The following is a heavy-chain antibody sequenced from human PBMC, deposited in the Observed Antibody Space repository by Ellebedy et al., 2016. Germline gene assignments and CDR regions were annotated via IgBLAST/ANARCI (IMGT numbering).Heavy chain of an antibody. CDR3: ARDHVAAMPDY. CDR2: IWYDGSNK. D-gene: IGHD2-2*01. CDR1: GFTFSSYA. Sequence: GESLKISCAASGFTFSSYAMSWVRQAPGKGLEWVAVIWYDGSNKYYADSVKGRFTISRDNSRNTLDLQMNSLRAEDTAVYYCARDHVAAMPDYWGQGTLVTVSS. V-gene: IGHV3-33*08. J-gene: IGHJ4*02.